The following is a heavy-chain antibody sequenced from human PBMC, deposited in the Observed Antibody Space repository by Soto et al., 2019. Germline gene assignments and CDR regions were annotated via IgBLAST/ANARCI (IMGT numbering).Heavy chain of an antibody. Sequence: SSETLSLTCTVSGGSISSRSDYWRWIRQPPGKGLEFIGSIYYSGSPYYNPSLESRVTISVDTSKSQFSLKLSSVTAADTAVYYCATDTAMVTFDYWGQGTMVTVSS. J-gene: IGHJ4*02. V-gene: IGHV4-39*02. D-gene: IGHD5-18*01. CDR1: GGSISSRSDY. CDR3: ATDTAMVTFDY. CDR2: IYYSGSP.